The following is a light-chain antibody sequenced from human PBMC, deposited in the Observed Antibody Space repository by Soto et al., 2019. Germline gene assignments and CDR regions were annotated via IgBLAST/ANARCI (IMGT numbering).Light chain of an antibody. J-gene: IGKJ2*01. CDR3: QQYHSYSPYT. V-gene: IGKV1-5*01. Sequence: DIQMTQSPSTLSASVGDRVTITCRTSQNIDRWLAWYQQKPGKAPKVLIYEASSLSSGVSSRFGGSGSGTEFTLTISSVQPDDFATYYCQQYHSYSPYTFGQGTKLDIK. CDR2: EAS. CDR1: QNIDRW.